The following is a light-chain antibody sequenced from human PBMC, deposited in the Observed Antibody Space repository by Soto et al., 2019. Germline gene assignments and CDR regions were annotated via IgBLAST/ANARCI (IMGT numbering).Light chain of an antibody. V-gene: IGLV8-61*01. Sequence: QTVVTQEPSFSVSPGGTVTLTCGLSSGSVSTRYYPSWYQQTPGQPPRTLIYSTNIRSSGVPDRFSGSILGNKAALTITGAXADEESNYYCVLYVGSGISVVGGGTKLTV. CDR1: SGSVSTRYY. CDR3: VLYVGSGISV. J-gene: IGLJ3*02. CDR2: STN.